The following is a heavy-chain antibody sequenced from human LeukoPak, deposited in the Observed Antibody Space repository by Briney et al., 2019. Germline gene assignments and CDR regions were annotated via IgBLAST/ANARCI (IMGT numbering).Heavy chain of an antibody. CDR2: IYYSGST. D-gene: IGHD2-21*02. Sequence: SETLSLTCAVYGGSFSGYYWSWIRQPPGKGLEWIGYIYYSGSTNYNPSLKSRVTISVDTSKNQFSLKLSSVTAADTAVYYCARHRDYYFDYWGQGTLVTVSS. V-gene: IGHV4-59*08. CDR1: GGSFSGYY. CDR3: ARHRDYYFDY. J-gene: IGHJ4*02.